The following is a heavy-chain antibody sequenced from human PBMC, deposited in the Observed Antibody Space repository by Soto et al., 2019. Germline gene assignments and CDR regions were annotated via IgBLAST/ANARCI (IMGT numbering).Heavy chain of an antibody. CDR1: GFTFSSYA. V-gene: IGHV3-23*01. D-gene: IGHD3-16*01. CDR3: AKEVWVAPSKAYFDY. J-gene: IGHJ4*02. Sequence: SGGSLRLSCAASGFTFSSYAMSWVRQAPGKGLEWVSAISGSGGSTYYADSVKGRFTISRDNSKNTLYLQMNSLRAEDTAVYYCAKEVWVAPSKAYFDYWGQGTLVTVSS. CDR2: ISGSGGST.